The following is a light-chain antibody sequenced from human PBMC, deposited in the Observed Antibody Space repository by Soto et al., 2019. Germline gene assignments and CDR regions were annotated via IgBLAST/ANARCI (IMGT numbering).Light chain of an antibody. J-gene: IGKJ5*01. V-gene: IGKV2-28*01. CDR3: MQALQSLT. CDR1: QSVLYSSNNQNY. CDR2: LGS. Sequence: DMVMTQSPESLAVSLGERATINCKSCQSVLYSSNNQNYLAWYQRKPGQSPQLLIYLGSNRASGVPDRFSGSGSGTDFTLKISRVEAADVGVYYCMQALQSLTFGKGTRLEIK.